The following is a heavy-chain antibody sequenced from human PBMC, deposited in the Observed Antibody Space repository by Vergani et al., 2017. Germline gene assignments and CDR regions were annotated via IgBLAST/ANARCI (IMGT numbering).Heavy chain of an antibody. V-gene: IGHV4-59*10. Sequence: QVQLQQWGAGLLKPSETLSLTCTVSGGSISSYYWSWIRQPAGKGLEWIGRIYYSGSTYYNPSLKSRVTISVDTSKNQFSLKLSSVTAADTAVYYCARGGFNWNYGRNWFDPWGQGTLVTVSS. CDR1: GGSISSYY. CDR2: IYYSGST. CDR3: ARGGFNWNYGRNWFDP. D-gene: IGHD1-7*01. J-gene: IGHJ5*02.